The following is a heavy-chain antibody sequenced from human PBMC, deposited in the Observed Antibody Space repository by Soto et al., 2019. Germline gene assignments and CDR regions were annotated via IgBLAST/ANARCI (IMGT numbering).Heavy chain of an antibody. CDR1: GGSFSTGGNY. J-gene: IGHJ6*02. D-gene: IGHD3-3*01. CDR3: ARAPMSPSLLGVVTVWGMDV. Sequence: NLSLTCTVSGGSFSTGGNYWSWIRQQPETGPEWIGYIYYSGSTYYNQSLKNRVTISVDTSKNQFSLKPSSVTAADTAVYYCARAPMSPSLLGVVTVWGMDVWGQGTTVTVSS. V-gene: IGHV4-31*03. CDR2: IYYSGST.